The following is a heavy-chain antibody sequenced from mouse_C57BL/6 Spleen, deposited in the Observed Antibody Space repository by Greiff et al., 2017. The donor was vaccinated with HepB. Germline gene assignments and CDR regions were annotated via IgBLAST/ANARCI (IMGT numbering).Heavy chain of an antibody. Sequence: VQLQQPGAELVKPGASVKLSCKASGYTFTSYWMHWVKQRPGQGLEWIGMIHPNSGSTNYNEKFKSKATLTVDKSSSTAYMQLSSLTSEDSAVYYCAREGDYDGSDYAMDYWGQGTSVTVSS. V-gene: IGHV1-64*01. D-gene: IGHD1-1*01. CDR2: IHPNSGST. CDR3: AREGDYDGSDYAMDY. J-gene: IGHJ4*01. CDR1: GYTFTSYW.